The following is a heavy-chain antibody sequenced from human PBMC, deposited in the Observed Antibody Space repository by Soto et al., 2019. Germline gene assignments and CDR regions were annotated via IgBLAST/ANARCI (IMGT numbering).Heavy chain of an antibody. CDR3: ARGGLFWSGSVYWFDP. J-gene: IGHJ5*02. Sequence: QVQLVESGGGVVQPGRSLRLSCAASGFTFSSYAMHWVRQAPGKGLEWVAVISYDGSNKYYADSVKGRFTISRDNSKNXLYLQMNSLRAEDTAVYYCARGGLFWSGSVYWFDPWGQGTLVTVSS. CDR1: GFTFSSYA. V-gene: IGHV3-30-3*01. CDR2: ISYDGSNK. D-gene: IGHD3-3*01.